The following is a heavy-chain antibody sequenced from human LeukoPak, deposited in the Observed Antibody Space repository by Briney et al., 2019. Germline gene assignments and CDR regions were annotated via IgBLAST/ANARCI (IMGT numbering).Heavy chain of an antibody. Sequence: ASVKVSCKASGFGFSTYDINWVRQAAGQGLEWMGWISPKSNNTGFAQRFQGRVTITTNTSINIAYMELGSLTSEDTAVYFCARGRGFLPAASPFDYWGQGTLVTVSS. J-gene: IGHJ4*02. CDR1: GFGFSTYD. CDR3: ARGRGFLPAASPFDY. D-gene: IGHD2-2*01. CDR2: ISPKSNNT. V-gene: IGHV1-8*01.